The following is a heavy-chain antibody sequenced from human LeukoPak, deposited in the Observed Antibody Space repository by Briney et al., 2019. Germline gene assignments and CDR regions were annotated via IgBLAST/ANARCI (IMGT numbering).Heavy chain of an antibody. CDR2: ISAYNGNT. Sequence: ASVKVSCKASGYTFTSYGISWVRQAPGQGLEWMGWISAYNGNTNYAQKLQGRVTMTTDTSTSTAYMELRSLGSDDTAVYYCARASHSALTYGMDVWGQGTTVTVSS. V-gene: IGHV1-18*01. D-gene: IGHD4/OR15-4a*01. CDR3: ARASHSALTYGMDV. J-gene: IGHJ6*02. CDR1: GYTFTSYG.